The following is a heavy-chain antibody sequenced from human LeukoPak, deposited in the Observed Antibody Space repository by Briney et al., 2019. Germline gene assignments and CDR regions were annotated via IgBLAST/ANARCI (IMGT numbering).Heavy chain of an antibody. CDR2: IWYDGSHE. D-gene: IGHD4-17*01. V-gene: IGHV3-33*01. J-gene: IGHJ4*02. Sequence: GRSLRLSCAASGFTFSTYGKHWVRQAPGKRLEGVAVIWYDGSHEYYGNSVKGRFTISRDNSRNTLFLQMNSLRVEDTAVYYCVRSRGLYGDYVLGYWGQGALVTVSS. CDR3: VRSRGLYGDYVLGY. CDR1: GFTFSTYG.